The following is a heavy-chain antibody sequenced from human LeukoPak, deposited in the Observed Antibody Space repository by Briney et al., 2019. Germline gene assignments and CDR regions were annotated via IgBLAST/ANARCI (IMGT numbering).Heavy chain of an antibody. J-gene: IGHJ4*02. Sequence: PGGSLRLSCAASGFTFSSYWMSWVRQAPGKGLEWVANIKQDGSEKNYVDSVKGRFTISRDNAKNSLELQMNSLRDEDTAVYYCGRAGGYTSSWAYWGQGTLVPVSS. CDR2: IKQDGSEK. V-gene: IGHV3-7*04. CDR3: GRAGGYTSSWAY. D-gene: IGHD5-24*01. CDR1: GFTFSSYW.